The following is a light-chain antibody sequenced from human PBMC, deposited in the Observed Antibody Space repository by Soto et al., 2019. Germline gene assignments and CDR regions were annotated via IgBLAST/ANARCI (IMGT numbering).Light chain of an antibody. J-gene: IGLJ7*01. V-gene: IGLV2-14*01. CDR3: RSYTSSSPPCV. Sequence: SVLPQPASMSGSPRQPITISCTGTSSDVGGYNYVSWYQHHPGKAPKLMIYEVSNRPSGVSNRFSGSKSGSTASLTISGLRAEDEDDYYCRSYTSSSPPCVFGGDTQLT. CDR2: EVS. CDR1: SSDVGGYNY.